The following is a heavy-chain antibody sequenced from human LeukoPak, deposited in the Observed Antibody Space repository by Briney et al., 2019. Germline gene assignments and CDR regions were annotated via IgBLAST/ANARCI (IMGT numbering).Heavy chain of an antibody. D-gene: IGHD3-22*01. J-gene: IGHJ5*02. CDR2: IIPIFGTA. CDR3: ARMKLYYYDSSGYYYRNWFDP. V-gene: IGHV1-69*05. CDR1: GGTFSSYA. Sequence: SVKVSCKASGGTFSSYAISWVRQAPGQGLEWMGGIIPIFGTANYAQKFQGRVTMTRDMSTSTVYMELSSLRSEDTAVYYCARMKLYYYDSSGYYYRNWFDPWGQGTLVTVSS.